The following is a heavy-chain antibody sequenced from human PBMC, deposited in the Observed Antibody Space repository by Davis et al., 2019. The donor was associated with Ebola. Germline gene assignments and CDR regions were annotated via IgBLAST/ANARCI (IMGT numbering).Heavy chain of an antibody. D-gene: IGHD5-12*01. CDR1: GYAFDNYF. CDR2: INGNNGYI. CDR3: TRGGYSGYYYPFDS. Sequence: AASVKVSCKASGYAFDNYFIHWVRQAPGQRLEWLGWINGNNGYIEYSEALQGRVTITRDISANTAYVEVSSLRYEDTAVYYCTRGGYSGYYYPFDSWGQGTLVTVSS. J-gene: IGHJ4*02. V-gene: IGHV1-3*03.